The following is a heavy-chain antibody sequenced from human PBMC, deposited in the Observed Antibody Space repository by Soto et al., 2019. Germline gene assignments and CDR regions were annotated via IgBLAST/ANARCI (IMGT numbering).Heavy chain of an antibody. Sequence: XETLSLTCAFSVFFISSGNYWGWIRKPPGKGLEWIGSIFHGGNTYYNPSLKSRVTISVDMSKNQFSLKLNSVTAADTAVYYCARARWYDAFDVWGQGTVVTVSS. J-gene: IGHJ3*01. CDR3: ARARWYDAFDV. CDR2: IFHGGNT. D-gene: IGHD2-15*01. CDR1: VFFISSGNY. V-gene: IGHV4-38-2*01.